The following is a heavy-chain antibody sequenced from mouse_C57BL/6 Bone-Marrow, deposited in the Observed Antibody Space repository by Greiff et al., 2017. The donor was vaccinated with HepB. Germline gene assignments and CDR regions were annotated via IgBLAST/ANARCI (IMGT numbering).Heavy chain of an antibody. CDR1: GFSLSTFGMG. J-gene: IGHJ1*03. Sequence: QVTLKESGPGILQPSQTLSLTCSFSGFSLSTFGMGVGWIRQPSGKGLEWLAPIWWDDDKYYNPALKSRLTISKDTSKNQVFLKIANVDTADTATYYCARMRYYGIGYFDVWGTGTTVTVSS. CDR3: ARMRYYGIGYFDV. CDR2: IWWDDDK. D-gene: IGHD1-1*01. V-gene: IGHV8-8*01.